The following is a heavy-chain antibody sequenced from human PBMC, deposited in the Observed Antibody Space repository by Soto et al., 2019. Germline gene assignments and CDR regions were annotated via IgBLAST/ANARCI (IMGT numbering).Heavy chain of an antibody. V-gene: IGHV4-39*01. CDR1: GGSISSSSYY. Sequence: QLQLQESGPGLVKPSETLSLTCTVSGGSISSSSYYWGWIRQPPGKGLEWIGSIYYSGSTYYNPSLKSRVTISVDTSKNQFSLKLSSVTAADTAVYYCARHHDSGRGRLDYWGQGTLVTVSS. CDR2: IYYSGST. D-gene: IGHD1-26*01. CDR3: ARHHDSGRGRLDY. J-gene: IGHJ4*02.